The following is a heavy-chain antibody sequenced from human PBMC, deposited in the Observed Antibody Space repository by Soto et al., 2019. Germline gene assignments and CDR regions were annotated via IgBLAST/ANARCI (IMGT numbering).Heavy chain of an antibody. CDR3: ARAGNLGRWIQPLGS. CDR2: IHYHGNT. V-gene: IGHV4-59*01. D-gene: IGHD2-2*03. Sequence: QVQLQVSGPGLVKPSETLSLTCTVSGDSISSYSWSWIRQPPGKGLEWIGNIHYHGNTKYSPSLKRRVNQTVDTSTNHFSLKLISVTTADTAVYFCARAGNLGRWIQPLGSWGQGTLVTVSS. J-gene: IGHJ4*02. CDR1: GDSISSYS.